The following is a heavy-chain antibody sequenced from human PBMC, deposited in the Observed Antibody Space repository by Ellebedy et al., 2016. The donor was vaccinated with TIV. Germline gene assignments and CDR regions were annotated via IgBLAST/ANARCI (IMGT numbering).Heavy chain of an antibody. J-gene: IGHJ4*02. Sequence: SETLSLXXTVSGGSIGSYYWTWIRQPPGKGLEWIGYIYYSGFTNYNPSLKSRVTIAVDTYRNQFSLKLRSVTAADTAVYYCARHRKNDILTGYDYWGQGLLVTVSS. D-gene: IGHD3-9*01. CDR2: IYYSGFT. V-gene: IGHV4-59*08. CDR3: ARHRKNDILTGYDY. CDR1: GGSIGSYY.